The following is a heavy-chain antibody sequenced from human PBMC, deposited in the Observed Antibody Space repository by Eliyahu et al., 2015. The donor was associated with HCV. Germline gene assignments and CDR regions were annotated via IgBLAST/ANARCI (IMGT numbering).Heavy chain of an antibody. V-gene: IGHV4-4*07. CDR2: IYTSGNT. CDR1: GGSIXSYY. Sequence: QVQLQESGPGLVKPSETLSLTCTVSGGSIXSYYWSWIRQPAGKGLEWIGRIYTSGNTNYNPPLKSRVTMSVDTSKNQFSLKLSSVTAADTAVYYCVRGAPYGSGSYELYYFDYWGQGTLVTVSS. J-gene: IGHJ4*02. D-gene: IGHD3-10*01. CDR3: VRGAPYGSGSYELYYFDY.